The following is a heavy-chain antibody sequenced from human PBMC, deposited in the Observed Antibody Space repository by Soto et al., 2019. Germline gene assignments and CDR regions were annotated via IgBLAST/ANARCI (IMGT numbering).Heavy chain of an antibody. CDR1: GFTFSTYA. Sequence: EVQLMDSGGGVVQPGGSLRLSCAASGFTFSTYAMTWVRRAPGKGLEWVSTISGTGGSTYYTDSVKGRFTISRDNSNNTLYLQMNSLRAEDTAVYYCAKSSRVVVPVDYWGQGIPVTVSS. CDR2: ISGTGGST. D-gene: IGHD2-2*01. J-gene: IGHJ4*02. CDR3: AKSSRVVVPVDY. V-gene: IGHV3-23*01.